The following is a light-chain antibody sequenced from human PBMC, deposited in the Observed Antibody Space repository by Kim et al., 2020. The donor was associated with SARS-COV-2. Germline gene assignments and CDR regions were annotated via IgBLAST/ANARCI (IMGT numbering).Light chain of an antibody. Sequence: QSALTQPASLSGSPGQSITVSCTGVSSRYVSWYQIRPGKAPKLLIFDVTKRPSGTSNRFSGSKSGNTASLTISGLQAEDEADYFCSSYSNRNTPYLFGTGTKVTVL. CDR1: SSRY. V-gene: IGLV2-14*03. CDR2: DVT. CDR3: SSYSNRNTPYL. J-gene: IGLJ1*01.